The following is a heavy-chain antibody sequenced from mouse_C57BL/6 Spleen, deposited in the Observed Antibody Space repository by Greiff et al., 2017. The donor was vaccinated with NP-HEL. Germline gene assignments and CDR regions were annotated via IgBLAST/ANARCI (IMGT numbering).Heavy chain of an antibody. J-gene: IGHJ2*01. D-gene: IGHD1-1*01. V-gene: IGHV1-61*01. CDR2: IYPSDSET. Sequence: QVQLQQPGAELVRPGSSVKLSCKASGYTFTSYWMDWVKQRPGQGLEWIGNIYPSDSETHYNQKFKDKATLTVDKSSSTAYMQLSSLTSEDSAVYYCARDRYGGLDYWGQGTTLTVSS. CDR1: GYTFTSYW. CDR3: ARDRYGGLDY.